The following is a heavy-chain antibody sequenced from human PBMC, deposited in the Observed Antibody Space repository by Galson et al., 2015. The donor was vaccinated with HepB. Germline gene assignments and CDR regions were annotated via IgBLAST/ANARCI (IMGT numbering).Heavy chain of an antibody. V-gene: IGHV4-59*01. CDR3: ARDGGWDYGMDV. D-gene: IGHD6-19*01. J-gene: IGHJ6*02. CDR1: GGSISSYY. CDR2: IYYSGST. Sequence: ETLSLTCTVSGGSISSYYWSWIRQPPGKGLEWIGYIYYSGSTNYNPSLKSRVTISVDTSKNQFSLKLSSVTAADTAVYYCARDGGWDYGMDVWGQGTTVTVSS.